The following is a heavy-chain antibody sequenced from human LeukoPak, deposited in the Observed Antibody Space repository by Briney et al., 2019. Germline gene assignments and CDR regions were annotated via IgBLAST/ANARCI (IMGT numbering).Heavy chain of an antibody. J-gene: IGHJ4*02. CDR1: GGSISSSSHY. V-gene: IGHV4-39*07. Sequence: SETLSLTCTVSGGSISSSSHYWSWIRQPPGKGLEWIAGINYSGSTYYNPSLKSRVTISVDTSKNQFSLKLSSVTAADTAVYYCARGVEWLRFVFDYWGQGTLVTVSS. CDR3: ARGVEWLRFVFDY. D-gene: IGHD5-12*01. CDR2: INYSGST.